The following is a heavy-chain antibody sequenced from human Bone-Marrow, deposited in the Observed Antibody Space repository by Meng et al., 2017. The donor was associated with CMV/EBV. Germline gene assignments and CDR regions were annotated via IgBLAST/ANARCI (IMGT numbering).Heavy chain of an antibody. Sequence: ASVKVSCKASGFIFGNYDITWVRQAPGQGLEWMGRISPRSGKTNYAPKLQDRVAMTTDGRSATVYVELRGLTSDDTAVYYCARKTSQSSLDHWGHGTLVTVSS. CDR3: ARKTSQSSLDH. J-gene: IGHJ4*01. CDR1: GFIFGNYD. V-gene: IGHV1-18*01. CDR2: ISPRSGKT. D-gene: IGHD4-11*01.